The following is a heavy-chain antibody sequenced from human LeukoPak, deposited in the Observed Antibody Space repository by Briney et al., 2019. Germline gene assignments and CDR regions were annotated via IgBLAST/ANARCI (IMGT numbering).Heavy chain of an antibody. CDR1: GFTFDDYG. J-gene: IGHJ2*01. CDR3: AKGGAAADNYWYFDL. CDR2: ISWNRGRI. D-gene: IGHD6-13*01. Sequence: GRSLRVSCAASGFTFDDYGMHWVRQAPGKGLEWVSGISWNRGRIGYADSVKGRFTISRDTAKNSLYLQMNSLRPEDTALYYCAKGGAAADNYWYFDLWGRGTLVTVSS. V-gene: IGHV3-9*01.